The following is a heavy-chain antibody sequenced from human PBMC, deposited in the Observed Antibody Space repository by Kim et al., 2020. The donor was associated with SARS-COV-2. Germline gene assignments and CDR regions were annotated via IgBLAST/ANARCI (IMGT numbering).Heavy chain of an antibody. CDR3: ARDPGGVVYYDSSGALDY. CDR2: IWYDGSNK. CDR1: GFTFSSYG. V-gene: IGHV3-33*01. J-gene: IGHJ4*02. Sequence: GGSLRLSCAASGFTFSSYGMHWVRQAPGKGLEWVAVIWYDGSNKYYADSVKGRFTISRDNSKNTLYLQMNSLRAEDTAVYYCARDPGGVVYYDSSGALDYWGQGTLVTVSS. D-gene: IGHD3-22*01.